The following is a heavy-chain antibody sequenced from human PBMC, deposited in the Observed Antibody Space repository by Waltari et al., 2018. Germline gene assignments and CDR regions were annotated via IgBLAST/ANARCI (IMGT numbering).Heavy chain of an antibody. CDR3: ACSFGASFYKTFDI. J-gene: IGHJ3*02. V-gene: IGHV3-48*01. CDR1: GNSSKLYS. Sequence: QLVQSGGGLVKPGESLRLSCVASGNSSKLYSSQWVRQTPGRDLEWLAYISPTGNTIYYSASVQGRFAVSRDNSKNTLFLQMDNLSAEDTALYYCACSFGASFYKTFDIWGQGTMVTVSS. CDR2: ISPTGNTI. D-gene: IGHD3-10*01.